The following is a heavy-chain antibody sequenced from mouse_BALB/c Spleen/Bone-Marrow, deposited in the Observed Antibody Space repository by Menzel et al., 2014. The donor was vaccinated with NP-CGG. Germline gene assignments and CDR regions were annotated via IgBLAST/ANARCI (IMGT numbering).Heavy chain of an antibody. CDR1: GYTFTDYY. D-gene: IGHD3-3*01. Sequence: EVQLQQSGPELVKPGTSVKMSCKASGYTFTDYYMMWVRQSHGKSLEWIGHINPKAGGTFYNQKFKGKATLTVDKSSSTAYMQLNSLTSEDSAVYYCARSRYFDNWGQGTTLTVSS. CDR2: INPKAGGT. V-gene: IGHV1-26*01. CDR3: ARSRYFDN. J-gene: IGHJ2*01.